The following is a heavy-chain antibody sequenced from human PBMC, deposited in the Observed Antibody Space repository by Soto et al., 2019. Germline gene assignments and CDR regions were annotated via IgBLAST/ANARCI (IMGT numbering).Heavy chain of an antibody. CDR1: GFTFDDYA. J-gene: IGHJ4*02. D-gene: IGHD6-13*01. Sequence: EVQLVESGGGLVQPGRSLRLSCAASGFTFDDYAMHWVRQAPGKGLEWVSGISWNSGSIGYADSVKGRFTISRDNAKNSLYLQMNSLRAEDTALYYCAKAVGSSWCPDYWGQGTLVTVSS. V-gene: IGHV3-9*01. CDR2: ISWNSGSI. CDR3: AKAVGSSWCPDY.